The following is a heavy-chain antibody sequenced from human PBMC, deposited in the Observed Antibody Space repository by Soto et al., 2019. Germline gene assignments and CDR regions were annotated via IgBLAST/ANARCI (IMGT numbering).Heavy chain of an antibody. J-gene: IGHJ6*02. CDR3: AKDHWAAYSGYAIRNDLDV. V-gene: IGHV3-30*18. D-gene: IGHD5-12*01. CDR1: GFTFSDYG. Sequence: QVQLVESGGGVVQPGRSLRLSCAASGFTFSDYGIHWVRQAPGKGLEWVAVISYEGSKTYYADSVKGRFTISRDNSKKTLYLQMASLRPEDTAVYYCAKDHWAAYSGYAIRNDLDVWGQGTTVTVSS. CDR2: ISYEGSKT.